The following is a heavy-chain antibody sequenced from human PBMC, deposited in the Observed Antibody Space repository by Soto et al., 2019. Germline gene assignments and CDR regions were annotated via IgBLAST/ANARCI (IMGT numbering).Heavy chain of an antibody. J-gene: IGHJ4*02. CDR3: ARGHYDFWSGYFY. D-gene: IGHD3-3*01. CDR2: INPNSGGT. CDR1: GYTFTGYY. Sequence: ASVKVSCKASGYTFTGYYMHWVRQAPGQGLEWMGWINPNSGGTNYAQKFQGRVTMTRDTSISTAYMELSRLRSDDTAVYYCARGHYDFWSGYFYWGQGTLVTVSS. V-gene: IGHV1-2*02.